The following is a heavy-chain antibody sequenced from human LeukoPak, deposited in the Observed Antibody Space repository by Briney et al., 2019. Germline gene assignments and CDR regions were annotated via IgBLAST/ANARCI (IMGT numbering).Heavy chain of an antibody. Sequence: SETLSLTCTVSGGSMNGRYWSWIRQSPEKGLEWVAYIYYNGNTNYNPSLKSRVSISIDMSKNQFSLRLTSVTAADTAMYYCARYDPTDYATTSLYSGVYFDYWGPGTLVSVSS. CDR2: IYYNGNT. J-gene: IGHJ4*02. V-gene: IGHV4-59*08. D-gene: IGHD4/OR15-4a*01. CDR3: ARYDPTDYATTSLYSGVYFDY. CDR1: GGSMNGRY.